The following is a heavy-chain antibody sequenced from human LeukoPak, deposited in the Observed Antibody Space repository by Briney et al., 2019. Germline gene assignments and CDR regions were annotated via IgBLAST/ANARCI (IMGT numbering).Heavy chain of an antibody. CDR2: INPDGSET. J-gene: IGHJ4*02. D-gene: IGHD3-22*01. CDR3: ARVGKGGSSGYFPDF. V-gene: IGHV3-7*05. CDR1: GFXFTNYA. Sequence: GGSLRLSCAASGFXFTNYAMSWVRQAPGKGLEWVANINPDGSETYYVDSVKGRFTISRDNAKNSLSLQMYSLRAEDTAVYYCARVGKGGSSGYFPDFWGQGTLVTVSS.